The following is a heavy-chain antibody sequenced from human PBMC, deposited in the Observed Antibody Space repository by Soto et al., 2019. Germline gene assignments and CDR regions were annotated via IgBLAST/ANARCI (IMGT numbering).Heavy chain of an antibody. J-gene: IGHJ6*02. D-gene: IGHD3-3*01. Sequence: QAQLVQSGAEVKKPGASVKVSCKTSGYTFNTYGIIWVRQVPGQGPEWMGWISGYNGYTKYAQKFQGRVTMTTDTSTSTAYMDMRSLRSDDSAVYYCARPGTILGRNGMDVWGQGTTVIVSS. V-gene: IGHV1-18*04. CDR1: GYTFNTYG. CDR3: ARPGTILGRNGMDV. CDR2: ISGYNGYT.